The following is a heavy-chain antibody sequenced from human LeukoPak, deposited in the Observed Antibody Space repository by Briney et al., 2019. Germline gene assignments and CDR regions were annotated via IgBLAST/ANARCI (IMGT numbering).Heavy chain of an antibody. V-gene: IGHV1-46*01. Sequence: ASVKVSCKASGYTLTSYYMHWVRQAPGQGLEWMGIINPSGGSTSYAQKFQGRVTMTRDTSTSTVYMELSSLRSEDTAVYYCARDFRHCSGGSCYSHWGQGTLVTVSS. CDR3: ARDFRHCSGGSCYSH. CDR1: GYTLTSYY. J-gene: IGHJ4*02. D-gene: IGHD2-15*01. CDR2: INPSGGST.